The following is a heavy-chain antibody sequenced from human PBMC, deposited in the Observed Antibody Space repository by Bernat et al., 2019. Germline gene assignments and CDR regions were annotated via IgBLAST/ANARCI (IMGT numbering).Heavy chain of an antibody. V-gene: IGHV3-23*01. J-gene: IGHJ6*02. Sequence: EVQLLESGGGLVQPGGSLRLSCAASGFTFSSYAMNWVRQAPGKGLEWVSGISDSGGGTYYTDSVKGRFTISRDNSKNTLYLQMNGLRAEDTAVYYCAKDLAFAALYYYAVDVWGQGTTVTVSS. CDR2: ISDSGGGT. CDR1: GFTFSSYA. CDR3: AKDLAFAALYYYAVDV. D-gene: IGHD6-25*01.